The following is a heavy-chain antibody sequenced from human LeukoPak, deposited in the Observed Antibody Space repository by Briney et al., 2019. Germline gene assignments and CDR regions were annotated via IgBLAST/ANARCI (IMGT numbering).Heavy chain of an antibody. D-gene: IGHD3-10*01. J-gene: IGHJ6*03. CDR3: ARSTYYYGSGSRYYYYYYMDV. V-gene: IGHV4-39*07. Sequence: SETLSLTCTVSGGSISSSSYYWGWIRQPPGKGLEWIGSIYYSGSTYYNPSLKSRVTISVDTSKNQFSLKLSSVTAADTAVYYCARSTYYYGSGSRYYYYYYMDVWGKGTTVTISS. CDR1: GGSISSSSYY. CDR2: IYYSGST.